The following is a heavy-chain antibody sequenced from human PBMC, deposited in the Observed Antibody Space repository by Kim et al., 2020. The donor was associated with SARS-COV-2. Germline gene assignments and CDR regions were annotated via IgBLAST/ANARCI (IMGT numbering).Heavy chain of an antibody. V-gene: IGHV3-7*01. J-gene: IGHJ5*02. CDR3: ASSSDAPGNH. CDR1: GFAFSAFW. Sequence: GGSLRLSRVASGFAFSAFWMSWVRQAPGKGLEWVANIKQDGSAKFYVGSVKGRFTISRDNAKKSLYLQMNSLRAEDTTVYYCASSSDAPGNHWGQGTLVTVST. CDR2: IKQDGSAK.